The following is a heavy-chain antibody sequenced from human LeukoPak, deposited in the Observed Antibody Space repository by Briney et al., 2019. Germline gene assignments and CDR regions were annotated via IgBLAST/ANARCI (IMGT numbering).Heavy chain of an antibody. CDR1: GGSTSSSNW. CDR2: IYHSGST. V-gene: IGHV4-4*02. CDR3: ARDSLRGDYLDY. Sequence: SGTLSLTCAVSGGSTSSSNWWSWGRQPPGRGLEWIGEIYHSGSTNYNPSLKSRVTISVDKSKNQFSLKLSSVTAADTAVYYCARDSLRGDYLDYWGQGTLVTVSS. J-gene: IGHJ4*02. D-gene: IGHD3-10*01.